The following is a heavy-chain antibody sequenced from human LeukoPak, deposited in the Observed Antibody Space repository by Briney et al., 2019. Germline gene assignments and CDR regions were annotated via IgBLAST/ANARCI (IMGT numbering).Heavy chain of an antibody. J-gene: IGHJ4*02. Sequence: PGGSLRLSCAASGFTFSSYWMHWVRQAPGKGLVWVSRINSDGSGTSYADSVKGRFTISRDNAKNTLYLQMNSLTAEDTAVYYCARASIVGATPFDYWGQGTLVTVSS. D-gene: IGHD1-26*01. V-gene: IGHV3-74*01. CDR1: GFTFSSYW. CDR3: ARASIVGATPFDY. CDR2: INSDGSGT.